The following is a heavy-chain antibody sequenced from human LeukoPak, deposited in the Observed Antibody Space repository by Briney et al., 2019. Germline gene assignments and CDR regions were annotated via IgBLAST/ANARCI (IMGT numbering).Heavy chain of an antibody. CDR1: GGSINSGSYF. V-gene: IGHV4-31*03. Sequence: SKTLSLTCTVSGGSINSGSYFWSWIRQHPGKGLEWIGNIHHSGSTYYNPSLKSRVIISVDTSKNQFSLKLSPATAADTAVYYCARDGYYYDSSGYGYYGMDVWGQGTTVTVSS. D-gene: IGHD3-22*01. CDR2: IHHSGST. J-gene: IGHJ6*02. CDR3: ARDGYYYDSSGYGYYGMDV.